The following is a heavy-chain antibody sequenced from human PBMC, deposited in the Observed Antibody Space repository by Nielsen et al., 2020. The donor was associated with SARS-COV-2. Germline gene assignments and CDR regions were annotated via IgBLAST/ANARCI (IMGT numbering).Heavy chain of an antibody. CDR3: ARGSNCYDTSGFDY. J-gene: IGHJ4*02. Sequence: ASVKVSCKASGYTFTNYAMNWVRQAPGQGLEWMGWINTNTGHPMYAQGFTGRFVFSLDTSVSTAYLQITSLKAEDTAVYYCARGSNCYDTSGFDYWGQGTLATVSS. D-gene: IGHD3-22*01. CDR1: GYTFTNYA. CDR2: INTNTGHP. V-gene: IGHV7-4-1*02.